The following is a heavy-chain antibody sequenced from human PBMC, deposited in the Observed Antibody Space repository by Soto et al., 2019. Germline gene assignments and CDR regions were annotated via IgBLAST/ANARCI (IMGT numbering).Heavy chain of an antibody. Sequence: SETLSLTCTVSGGSISSYYWGWIRQPPGKGLEWIGSIYYSGSTYYNPSLKSRVTISVDTSKNQFSLKLSSVTAADTAVYYCARGLITGSHYSGGWYYFDSWGQATQVTVSS. CDR2: IYYSGST. CDR1: GGSISSYY. D-gene: IGHD6-19*01. V-gene: IGHV4-39*07. J-gene: IGHJ4*02. CDR3: ARGLITGSHYSGGWYYFDS.